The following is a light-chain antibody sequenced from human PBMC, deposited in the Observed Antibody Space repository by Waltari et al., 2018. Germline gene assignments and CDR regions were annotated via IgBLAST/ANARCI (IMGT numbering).Light chain of an antibody. CDR1: QSVSRSY. V-gene: IGKV3-20*01. CDR3: QQYGGSPAYT. CDR2: VTS. J-gene: IGKJ2*01. Sequence: EIVLTQSPGTLSLSPGERATLSCRASQSVSRSYLAWYQQKPGQAPRVLIYVTSIRCTGIPDRFSGSGSGTDFTLTISRREPEDFALYFCQQYGGSPAYTFGQGTKLE.